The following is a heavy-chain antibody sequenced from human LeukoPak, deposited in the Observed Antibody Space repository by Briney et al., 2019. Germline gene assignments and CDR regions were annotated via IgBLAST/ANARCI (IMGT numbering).Heavy chain of an antibody. CDR2: INHSGST. V-gene: IGHV4-34*01. J-gene: IGHJ5*02. Sequence: PGGSLRLSCAASGFTFSTYWMSWIRQPPGKGLEWIGEINHSGSTNYNPSLKSRVTISVDTSKNQFSLKLSSVTAADTAVYYCARGRLFRSIAAAGTLPRGGFDPWGQGTLVTVSS. CDR1: GFTFSTYW. CDR3: ARGRLFRSIAAAGTLPRGGFDP. D-gene: IGHD6-13*01.